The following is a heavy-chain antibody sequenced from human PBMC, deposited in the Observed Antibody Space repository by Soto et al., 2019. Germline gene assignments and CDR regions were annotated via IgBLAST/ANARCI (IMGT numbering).Heavy chain of an antibody. J-gene: IGHJ6*02. CDR2: IYSGGST. V-gene: IGHV3-53*01. CDR3: ARQHYYYYGMDV. Sequence: PGGSLNLSCAASGFTFSSNYMGWFRQAPGKGLEWVSVIYSGGSTYYADSVKGRFTISRDNSKNTLYLQMNSLRAEDTAVYYCARQHYYYYGMDVWGQGTTVTVSS. CDR1: GFTFSSNY.